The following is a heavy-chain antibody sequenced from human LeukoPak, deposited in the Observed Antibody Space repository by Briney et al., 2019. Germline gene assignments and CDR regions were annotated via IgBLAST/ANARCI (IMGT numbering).Heavy chain of an antibody. CDR2: ISSSSSYI. V-gene: IGHV3-21*01. D-gene: IGHD2-2*01. J-gene: IGHJ4*02. CDR3: ARGPPRSCSSTSCYNEFDY. CDR1: GFTFSSYS. Sequence: GGSLRLSCAASGFTFSSYSMNWVRQAPGKGLEWVSSISSSSSYIYYADSVKGRFTISRDNAKNSLYLQMDSLRAEDTAVYYCARGPPRSCSSTSCYNEFDYWGQGTLVTVSS.